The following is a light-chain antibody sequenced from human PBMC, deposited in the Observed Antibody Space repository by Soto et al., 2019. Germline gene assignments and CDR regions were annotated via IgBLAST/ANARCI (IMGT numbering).Light chain of an antibody. Sequence: QSVLTQPPSVSGAPGQRVTISCTGSSSNIGAGYDVHWYQQLPGTAPKLLIYGNDNRPSGVPDRFSGSKSGTSASLAITGLQADDEGDYYCQSYDSSLSGSVFGGGTKVTVL. CDR2: GND. CDR1: SSNIGAGYD. V-gene: IGLV1-40*01. J-gene: IGLJ2*01. CDR3: QSYDSSLSGSV.